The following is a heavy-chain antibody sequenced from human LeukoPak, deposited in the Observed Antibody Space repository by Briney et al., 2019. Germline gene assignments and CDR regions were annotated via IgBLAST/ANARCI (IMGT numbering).Heavy chain of an antibody. V-gene: IGHV1-24*01. CDR1: GFTLSELS. D-gene: IGHD1-14*01. CDR2: FDPEDGET. Sequence: ASVKVSCKVSGFTLSELSMHWVRQAPGKGLEWMGGFDPEDGETVYAQKFQGRVTMTEDTSADTAYMELSSLRSEDTAVYYCAREGSQDRQPPIDYWGQGTLVTVSS. J-gene: IGHJ4*02. CDR3: AREGSQDRQPPIDY.